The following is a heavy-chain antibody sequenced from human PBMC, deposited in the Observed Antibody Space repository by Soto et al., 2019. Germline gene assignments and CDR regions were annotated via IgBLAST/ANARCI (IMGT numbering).Heavy chain of an antibody. V-gene: IGHV3-30*18. J-gene: IGHJ3*02. D-gene: IGHD3-10*01. CDR3: AKGTSMVRGVMAFDI. CDR1: GFTFSSYG. CDR2: ISYDGSNK. Sequence: QVQLVESGGGVVQPGRSLRLSCAASGFTFSSYGMHWVRQAPGKGLVWVAVISYDGSNKYYADSVKGRFTISRDNSKNTLYLQMNSLRAEDTAVYYCAKGTSMVRGVMAFDIWGQGTMVTVSS.